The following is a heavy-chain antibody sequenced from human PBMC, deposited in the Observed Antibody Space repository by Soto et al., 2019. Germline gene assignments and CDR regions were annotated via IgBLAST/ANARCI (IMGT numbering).Heavy chain of an antibody. J-gene: IGHJ6*02. CDR3: AKGRSYYYYYGVDV. Sequence: APGKGLEWVSDIIDSGASTYYADSVKGRFTISRDNSKSTLYLQMNSLRAEDTALYYCAKGRSYYYYYGVDVWGQGTTVTVSS. CDR2: IIDSGAST. V-gene: IGHV3-23*01.